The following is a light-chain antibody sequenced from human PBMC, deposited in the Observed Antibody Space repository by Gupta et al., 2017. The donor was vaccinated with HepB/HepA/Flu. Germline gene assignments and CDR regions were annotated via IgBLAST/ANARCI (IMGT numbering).Light chain of an antibody. CDR3: TSFTTSGTFL. CDR2: EFN. Sequence: QSALTQPPSVSGSPGQSVTISCTGTNSDIGSYNRVPWYQQAPGTAPKLIIYEFNNRPSGFPDRFSGSKSGNTASLTIAGLQTGDEADYYCTSFTTSGTFLFGTGTKVTVL. CDR1: NSDIGSYNR. V-gene: IGLV2-18*02. J-gene: IGLJ1*01.